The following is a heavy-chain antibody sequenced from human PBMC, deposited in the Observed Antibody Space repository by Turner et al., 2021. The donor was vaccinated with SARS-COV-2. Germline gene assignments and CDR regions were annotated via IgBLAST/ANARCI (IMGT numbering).Heavy chain of an antibody. Sequence: QVQLVESGGGVVQPGRSLRLSCAASGFTFSSYGMHWVRQAPGKGLEWLAIISYDGSNKYYADSVKGRFTISRDNSKNTLYLQMNSLRAEDTAVYYCAKVIGEYYYGSGYDYWGQGTLVTVSS. CDR3: AKVIGEYYYGSGYDY. CDR2: ISYDGSNK. J-gene: IGHJ4*02. V-gene: IGHV3-30*18. D-gene: IGHD3-10*01. CDR1: GFTFSSYG.